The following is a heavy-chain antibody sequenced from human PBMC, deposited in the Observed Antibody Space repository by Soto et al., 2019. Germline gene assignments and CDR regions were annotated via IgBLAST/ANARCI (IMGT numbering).Heavy chain of an antibody. Sequence: QVQLVQSGAEVKKPGSSVKVSCQASGGTFSSHAISWVRQAPGQGLEWMGGIIPMLGTANYAQKFQGRVTITADESTTTAYMELSSLGSEDTAMYYCASHPQTYSGNHDTFDIWGQGTMVIVSS. J-gene: IGHJ3*02. D-gene: IGHD1-26*01. CDR3: ASHPQTYSGNHDTFDI. CDR2: IIPMLGTA. CDR1: GGTFSSHA. V-gene: IGHV1-69*11.